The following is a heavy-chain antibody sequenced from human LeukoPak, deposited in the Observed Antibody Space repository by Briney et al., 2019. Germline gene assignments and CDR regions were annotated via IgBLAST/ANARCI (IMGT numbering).Heavy chain of an antibody. D-gene: IGHD5-12*01. V-gene: IGHV3-7*01. CDR3: ARGSRADYPYNWFDP. CDR2: IKQDGSEK. CDR1: GFTFSSYW. Sequence: GGSLRLSCAASGFTFSSYWMSWVRQAPGKGLEWVANIKQDGSEKYYVDSVKGRFTISRDNAKNSLYLQMNSLRAEDTAVYYCARGSRADYPYNWFDPWGQGTLVTVSS. J-gene: IGHJ5*02.